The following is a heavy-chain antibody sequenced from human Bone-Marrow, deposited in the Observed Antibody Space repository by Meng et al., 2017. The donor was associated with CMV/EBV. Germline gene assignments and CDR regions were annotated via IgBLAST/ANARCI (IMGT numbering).Heavy chain of an antibody. V-gene: IGHV5-51*01. J-gene: IGHJ4*02. Sequence: GESLKISCKGSGYSLTTYWIGWVRQMPGKGLEWMGIIYPGDSDTRYSPSFQGQVTISADKSISTAYLQWSSLKASDTAMYYCARLGAAYYYDSSGYYSYFDYWGQGTLVTV. CDR2: IYPGDSDT. D-gene: IGHD3-22*01. CDR3: ARLGAAYYYDSSGYYSYFDY. CDR1: GYSLTTYW.